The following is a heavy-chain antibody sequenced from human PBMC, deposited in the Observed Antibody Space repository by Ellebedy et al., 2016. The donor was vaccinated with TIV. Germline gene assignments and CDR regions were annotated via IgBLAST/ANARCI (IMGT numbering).Heavy chain of an antibody. CDR1: GYTLTELS. Sequence: AASVKVSCKVSGYTLTELSMHWVRQAPGKGLEWMGGFDPEDGETIYAQKFQGRVTMTEDTSTDTAYMVLSSLRSEDTAVYYCATDLIYGSIFDYWGQGTLVTVSS. V-gene: IGHV1-24*01. D-gene: IGHD4-23*01. CDR2: FDPEDGET. CDR3: ATDLIYGSIFDY. J-gene: IGHJ4*02.